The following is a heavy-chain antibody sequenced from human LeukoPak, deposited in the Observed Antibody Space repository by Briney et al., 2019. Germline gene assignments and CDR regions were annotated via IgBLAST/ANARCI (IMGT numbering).Heavy chain of an antibody. V-gene: IGHV3-48*03. Sequence: GGSLRLSCAASGFTFSSYEMNWVRQAPGKGLEWVSYVSSSGSTIYYADSVKGRFTISRDNAKNSLYLQMNRLRAEDTAVYYCARGVVPAAMWGQGTLVTVSS. CDR1: GFTFSSYE. CDR2: VSSSGSTI. D-gene: IGHD2-2*01. J-gene: IGHJ4*02. CDR3: ARGVVPAAM.